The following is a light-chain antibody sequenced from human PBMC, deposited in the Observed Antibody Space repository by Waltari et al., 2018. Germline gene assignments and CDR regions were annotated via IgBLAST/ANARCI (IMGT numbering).Light chain of an antibody. Sequence: QSALTQPASVSGSPGQSITIACTGPSRHAGTTDSNLVPWSQQHPGKAPKLMIYEGNKRPSGVSSRFSGSKSGNTASLTISGLQAEDEADYYCCSYAGSDTWVFGGGTKLTVL. J-gene: IGLJ3*02. CDR2: EGN. V-gene: IGLV2-23*01. CDR1: SRHAGTTDSNL. CDR3: CSYAGSDTWV.